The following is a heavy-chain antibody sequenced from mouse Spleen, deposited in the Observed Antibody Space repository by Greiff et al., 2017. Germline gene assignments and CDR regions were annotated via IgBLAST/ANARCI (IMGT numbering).Heavy chain of an antibody. V-gene: IGHV1-67*01. D-gene: IGHD2-10*01. J-gene: IGHJ3*01. Sequence: QVQLEGSGPGLGRPGVSGKISCKGSGYPFTDFAMHWVKQSPCKSLEWIGVISTYYGDASYNQKFKDKATMTVDKSSSTAYMELARLTSEDSAVYYCARGSYYGNYEAYWGQGTLVTVSA. CDR3: ARGSYYGNYEAY. CDR1: GYPFTDFA. CDR2: ISTYYGDA.